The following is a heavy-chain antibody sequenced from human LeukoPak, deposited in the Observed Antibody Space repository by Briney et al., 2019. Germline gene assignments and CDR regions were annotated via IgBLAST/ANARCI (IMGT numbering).Heavy chain of an antibody. D-gene: IGHD6-19*01. Sequence: SETLSLTCTVSGGSVSSGNFHWSWIRQPPGKGLEWIGYIFDSGGTNYNPSLKSRVTISADTSKNQFSLGLSSVTAADTAVYYCARDPGWHSESWGQGTLVTVSS. V-gene: IGHV4-61*01. CDR2: IFDSGGT. J-gene: IGHJ4*02. CDR3: ARDPGWHSES. CDR1: GGSVSSGNFH.